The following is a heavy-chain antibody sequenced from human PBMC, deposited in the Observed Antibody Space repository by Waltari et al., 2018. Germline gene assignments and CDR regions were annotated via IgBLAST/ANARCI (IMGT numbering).Heavy chain of an antibody. CDR2: INHSGST. CDR1: GGSFSGYY. J-gene: IGHJ4*02. V-gene: IGHV4-34*01. Sequence: QVQLQQWGAGLLKPSETLSLTCAVYGGSFSGYYWSWIRQPPGKGLEWIGEINHSGSTNYHPSLKSRVTISVDTSKNQFSLKLSSVTAADTAVYYCATLSRYCSSTSCWGQGTLVTVSS. CDR3: ATLSRYCSSTSC. D-gene: IGHD2-2*01.